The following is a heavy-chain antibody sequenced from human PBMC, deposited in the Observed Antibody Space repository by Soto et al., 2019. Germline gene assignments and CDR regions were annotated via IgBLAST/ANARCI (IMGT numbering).Heavy chain of an antibody. V-gene: IGHV3-66*01. CDR2: IYSGGST. CDR3: ARDRRNTAMAFYGMDV. J-gene: IGHJ6*04. Sequence: LRLSCAASGFTVSSNYMSWVRQAPGKGLEWVSVIYSGGSTYYADSVKGRFTISRDNSKNTLYLQMNSLRAEDTAVYYCARDRRNTAMAFYGMDVWGKGTTVTVSS. D-gene: IGHD5-18*01. CDR1: GFTVSSNY.